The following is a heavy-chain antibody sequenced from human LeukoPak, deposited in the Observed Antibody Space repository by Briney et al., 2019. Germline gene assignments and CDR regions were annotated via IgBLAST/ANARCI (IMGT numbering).Heavy chain of an antibody. Sequence: GGSLRLSCAASGFTFSSYAMSWVRQAPGKGLERVSAISGSGGSTYYADSVKGRFTISRDNSKNTLYLQMNSLRAEDTAVYYCAKDGSGVWVVARPFDYWGQGTLVTVSS. D-gene: IGHD2-2*01. CDR1: GFTFSSYA. V-gene: IGHV3-23*01. CDR3: AKDGSGVWVVARPFDY. J-gene: IGHJ4*02. CDR2: ISGSGGST.